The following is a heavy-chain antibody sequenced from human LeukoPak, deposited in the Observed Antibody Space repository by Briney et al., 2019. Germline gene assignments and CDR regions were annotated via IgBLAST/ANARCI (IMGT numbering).Heavy chain of an antibody. V-gene: IGHV1-69*04. D-gene: IGHD3-10*01. CDR2: IIPILGIA. J-gene: IGHJ6*02. CDR1: GGTFTSYV. CDR3: ARLSVSWFGELLSYYGMDV. Sequence: GASVKVSCKASGGTFTSYVINWVRQARGQGLEWMGRIIPILGIANYAQKFQGRVTITADKSTSTAYMELSSLSSEDTAVYYCARLSVSWFGELLSYYGMDVWGQGTTVTVSS.